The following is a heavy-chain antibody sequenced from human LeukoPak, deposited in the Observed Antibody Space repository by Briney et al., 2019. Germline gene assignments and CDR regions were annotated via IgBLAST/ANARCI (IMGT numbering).Heavy chain of an antibody. CDR3: ARKEGATSGVDY. V-gene: IGHV4-59*08. CDR1: GGSFSGYY. CDR2: IYYSGST. J-gene: IGHJ4*02. D-gene: IGHD1-26*01. Sequence: SETLSLTCAVYGGSFSGYYWSWIRQPPGKGLEWIGYIYYSGSTNYNPSLKSRVTISVDTSKNQFSLKLSSVTAADTAVYYCARKEGATSGVDYWGQGTLVTVSS.